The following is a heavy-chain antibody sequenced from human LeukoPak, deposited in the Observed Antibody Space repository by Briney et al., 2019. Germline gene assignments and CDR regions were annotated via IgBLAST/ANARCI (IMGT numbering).Heavy chain of an antibody. Sequence: SETLSLISSADGALNVTYYCSWIRQPARGGVEWFGDNDRGRTAHYKPSVKSRLTISADASNNQLSLKVNSLTDADTAVYYCAVESTILGVAGSFDSWGQGTLVIVSS. D-gene: IGHD3-3*01. CDR1: GALNVTYY. J-gene: IGHJ4*03. CDR2: NDRGRTA. V-gene: IGHV4-59*08. CDR3: AVESTILGVAGSFDS.